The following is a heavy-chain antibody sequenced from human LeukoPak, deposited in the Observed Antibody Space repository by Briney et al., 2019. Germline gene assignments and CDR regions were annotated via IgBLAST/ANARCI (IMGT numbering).Heavy chain of an antibody. CDR1: GYTFTGYY. J-gene: IGHJ4*02. CDR2: INPNSGGT. CDR3: AASSMVRGVIMN. Sequence: APVKVSCKASGYTFTGYYMHWARQAPGQGLEWMGWINPNSGGTNYAQKFQGRVTMTRDTSISTAYMELSRLRSDDTAVYYCAASSMVRGVIMNWGQGTLVTVSS. V-gene: IGHV1-2*02. D-gene: IGHD3-10*01.